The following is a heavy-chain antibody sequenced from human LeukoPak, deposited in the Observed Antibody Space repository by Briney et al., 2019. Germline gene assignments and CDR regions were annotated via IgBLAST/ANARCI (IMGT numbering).Heavy chain of an antibody. CDR3: ARGNSINRHFYAFDV. CDR2: VSSTSSYI. V-gene: IGHV3-21*04. J-gene: IGHJ3*01. Sequence: GGSLRLSRAASGFTFSTYSMNWVRQAPGKGLEWVSSVSSTSSYIYYADSVKGRFTISRDNFRSTLYLQMNSLRLEDTAIYYCARGNSINRHFYAFDVWGRGTTVTVSS. CDR1: GFTFSTYS. D-gene: IGHD4-23*01.